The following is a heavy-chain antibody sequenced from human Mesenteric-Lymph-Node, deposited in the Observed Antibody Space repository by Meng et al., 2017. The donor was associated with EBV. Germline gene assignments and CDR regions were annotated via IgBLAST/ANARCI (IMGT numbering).Heavy chain of an antibody. V-gene: IGHV4-30-4*01. J-gene: IGHJ5*02. D-gene: IGHD2-15*01. Sequence: QVQLQESGPGLVKPSPTLFLTCAVSGGSISSGGYYWSWIRQPPGKGLEWIGYIYYSGSTYYNPSLKSRVTISVDTSKNQFSLKLSSVTAADTAVYYCARGEDSNWFDPWGQGTLVTVSS. CDR2: IYYSGST. CDR3: ARGEDSNWFDP. CDR1: GGSISSGGYY.